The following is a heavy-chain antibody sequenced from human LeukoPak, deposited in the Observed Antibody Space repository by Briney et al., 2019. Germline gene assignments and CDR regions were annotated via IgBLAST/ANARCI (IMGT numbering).Heavy chain of an antibody. V-gene: IGHV1-69*02. CDR3: ARTMVRGVMSMYYFDY. Sequence: SVKVSCKASGGTFSSYTIGWVRQAPGQGLEWMGRIIPILGIANYAQKFQGRVTITADKSTSTAYMELSSLRSEDTAVYYCARTMVRGVMSMYYFDYWGQGTLVTVSS. D-gene: IGHD3-10*01. CDR1: GGTFSSYT. J-gene: IGHJ4*02. CDR2: IIPILGIA.